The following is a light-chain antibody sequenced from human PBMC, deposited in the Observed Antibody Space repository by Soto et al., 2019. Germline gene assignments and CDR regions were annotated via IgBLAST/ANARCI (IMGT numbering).Light chain of an antibody. CDR1: TGAVSSGYY. V-gene: IGLV7-43*01. J-gene: IGLJ3*02. CDR3: LFYDGSANGV. Sequence: QAVVTQEPSLTGSPGRTVTLTCASSTGAVSSGYYPNWFQQQPGQAPRLLIYSTSNKHSWAPARFSGSLPGGKAALTLSGVQPEDEAEYYCLFYDGSANGVFGGGTKLTVL. CDR2: STS.